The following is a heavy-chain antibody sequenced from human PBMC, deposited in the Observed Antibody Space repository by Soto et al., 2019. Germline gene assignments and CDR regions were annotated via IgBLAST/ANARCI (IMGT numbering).Heavy chain of an antibody. CDR3: ARVHDIFDSPPRSQYYYYGMDV. CDR2: IYQTGST. Sequence: QLQQSGPGLVKPSETLSLTCTVSGGSVSSSSYYWSWIRQPPGKGLEWIGYIYQTGSTKYNPSLESRVTISVDTSKNHFSLKLTSVTTADTAVYYCARVHDIFDSPPRSQYYYYGMDVWGQGTTVTVSS. CDR1: GGSVSSSSYY. V-gene: IGHV4-61*03. D-gene: IGHD3-9*01. J-gene: IGHJ6*02.